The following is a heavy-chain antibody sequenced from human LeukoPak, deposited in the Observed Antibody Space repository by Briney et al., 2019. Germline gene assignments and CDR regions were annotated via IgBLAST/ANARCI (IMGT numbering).Heavy chain of an antibody. CDR3: ARDRRDNWDSEDY. J-gene: IGHJ4*02. CDR1: GFNFNTYW. Sequence: GGSLRLSCVASGFNFNTYWMTWVRQAPGKGLEWVANIKQDGSDKYYVDSVKGRFTISRDNAKSSLSLQMNSLRVEDTAVYYCARDRRDNWDSEDYWSQGTLVTVSS. CDR2: IKQDGSDK. D-gene: IGHD1-7*01. V-gene: IGHV3-7*01.